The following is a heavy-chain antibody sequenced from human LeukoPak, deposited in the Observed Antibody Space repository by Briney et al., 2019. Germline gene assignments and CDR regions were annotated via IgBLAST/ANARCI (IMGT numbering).Heavy chain of an antibody. J-gene: IGHJ5*02. CDR1: GGSISSSSYY. CDR2: IYYSGST. CDR3: ARNLVMGRGVMILEKPCWFDP. Sequence: SETLSLTCTVSGGSISSSSYYWGWIRQPPGKGLEWIGSIYYSGSTYYNPSLKSRVTISVDTSKNQFSLKLSSVTAADTAVYYCARNLVMGRGVMILEKPCWFDPWGQGTLVTVSS. V-gene: IGHV4-39*01. D-gene: IGHD3-10*01.